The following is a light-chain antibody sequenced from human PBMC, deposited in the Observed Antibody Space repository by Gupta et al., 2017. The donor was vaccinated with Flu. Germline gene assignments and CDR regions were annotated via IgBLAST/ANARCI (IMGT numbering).Light chain of an antibody. V-gene: IGKV3D-15*01. CDR2: GAS. Sequence: ASLSVSPGERATLFCRASQSISSDLAWYQHKPGQAPRLLIYGASSRAPGIPPRFSGSGSGTEFTLTISSRQSEDFAVYFCHQYYDWPPWTFGQGTKVDIK. CDR3: HQYYDWPPWT. J-gene: IGKJ1*01. CDR1: QSISSD.